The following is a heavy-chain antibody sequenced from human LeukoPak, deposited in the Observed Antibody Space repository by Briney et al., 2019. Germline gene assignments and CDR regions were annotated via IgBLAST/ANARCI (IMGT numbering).Heavy chain of an antibody. CDR1: GFTFSSYA. CDR3: AREGVVTSMGEFDY. D-gene: IGHD3-3*01. Sequence: GGSLRLSCAASGFTFSSYAMHWVRQAPGKGLEWVAVISYDGSKKYYADTVKGRFTISRDNSKNTLYLQMNSLRAEDTAVYYCAREGVVTSMGEFDYWGQGTLVTVSS. CDR2: ISYDGSKK. J-gene: IGHJ4*02. V-gene: IGHV3-30-3*01.